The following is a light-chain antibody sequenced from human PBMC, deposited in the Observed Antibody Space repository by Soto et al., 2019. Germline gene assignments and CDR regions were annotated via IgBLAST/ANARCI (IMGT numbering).Light chain of an antibody. V-gene: IGKV4-1*01. Sequence: DIVMTQSADSLAVSLGERATINCKSSQNILHSPNNKNYLAWYQQKPGQPPKLLIYWTSTRESGVPDRFSGSGSGTDFSLTISSLQAEDVAVYYCQQYYSTPWTFGQGTKVEIK. CDR2: WTS. J-gene: IGKJ1*01. CDR1: QNILHSPNNKNY. CDR3: QQYYSTPWT.